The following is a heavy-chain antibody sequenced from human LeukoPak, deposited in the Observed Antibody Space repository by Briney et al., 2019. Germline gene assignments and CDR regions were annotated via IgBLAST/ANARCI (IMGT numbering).Heavy chain of an antibody. CDR3: AKERVGAILGDIDY. CDR1: GFTFSSYA. D-gene: IGHD1-26*01. V-gene: IGHV3-23*01. J-gene: IGHJ4*02. Sequence: GGSLRLSCAASGFTFSSYAMSWVRQAPGKGLEWVSAISGSGGSTYYADSVKGRFTISRDNSKNTLYPQMNSLRAEDTAVYYCAKERVGAILGDIDYWGQGTLVTVSS. CDR2: ISGSGGST.